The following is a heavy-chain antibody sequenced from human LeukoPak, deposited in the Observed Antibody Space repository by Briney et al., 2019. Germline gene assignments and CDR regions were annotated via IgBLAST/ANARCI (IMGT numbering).Heavy chain of an antibody. CDR1: GGTFSSYA. Sequence: SVKVSCKASGGTFSSYAISWVRQAPGQGLEWMGGIIPIFGTANYAQRFQGRVTITADKSTSTAYMELSSLRSEDTAVYYCAKVTYCSGTYGAFDYWGQGTLVTVSS. V-gene: IGHV1-69*06. CDR2: IIPIFGTA. CDR3: AKVTYCSGTYGAFDY. J-gene: IGHJ4*02. D-gene: IGHD3-10*01.